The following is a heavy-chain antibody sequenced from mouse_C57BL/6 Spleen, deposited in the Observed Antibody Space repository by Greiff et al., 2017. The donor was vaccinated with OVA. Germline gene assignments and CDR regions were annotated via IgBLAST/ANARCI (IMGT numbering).Heavy chain of an antibody. CDR2: IRSKSNNYAT. J-gene: IGHJ1*03. Sequence: DVKLVESGGGLVQPKGSLKLSCAASGFSFNTYAMNWVRQAPGKGLEWVARIRSKSNNYATYYADSVKDRFTISRDDSESMLYLQMNNLKTEDAAMYCCVGPGWYFDVWGTGTTVTVSS. V-gene: IGHV10-1*01. CDR3: VGPGWYFDV. CDR1: GFSFNTYA.